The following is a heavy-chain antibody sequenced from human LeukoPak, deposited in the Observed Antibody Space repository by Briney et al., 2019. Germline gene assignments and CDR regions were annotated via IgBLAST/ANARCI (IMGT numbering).Heavy chain of an antibody. CDR2: IYHSGST. V-gene: IGHV4-30-2*01. CDR3: ARYSYGYGDAFDI. CDR1: GGSISSGGYS. J-gene: IGHJ3*02. D-gene: IGHD5-18*01. Sequence: KTSETLSLTYAVSGGSISSGGYSWSWIRQPPGKGLEWIGYIYHSGSTYYNPSLKSRVTISVDRSKNQFSLKLSSVTAADTAVYYCARYSYGYGDAFDIWGQGTMVTVSS.